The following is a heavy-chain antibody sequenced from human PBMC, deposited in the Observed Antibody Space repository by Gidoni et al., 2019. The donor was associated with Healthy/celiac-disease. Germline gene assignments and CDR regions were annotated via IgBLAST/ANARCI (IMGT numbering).Heavy chain of an antibody. J-gene: IGHJ4*02. D-gene: IGHD4-17*01. CDR3: ASRPRSTDTVTTFGPVDY. CDR2: INHSGST. Sequence: QVQLQQWGAGLLKPSETLSLTCAVYVASFRGYYWSWIRQPPWKGLEWIGEINHSGSTNYNPSLKSRVTISVDTSKNQFSLKLSSVTAADTAVYFCASRPRSTDTVTTFGPVDYWGQGTLVTVSS. CDR1: VASFRGYY. V-gene: IGHV4-34*01.